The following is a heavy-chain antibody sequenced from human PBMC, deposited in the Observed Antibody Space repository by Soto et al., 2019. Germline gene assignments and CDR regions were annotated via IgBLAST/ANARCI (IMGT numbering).Heavy chain of an antibody. Sequence: SETLSLPCTVSGCSITSSYWSWIRRPPGKGLGWIAYIYDTGISGYTPSTSYNPSLKSRVTMSVDTSKSQFSLKLTSVTAADTAVYYCARGEDAFFYYGLDVWGQGITVTVSS. CDR3: ARGEDAFFYYGLDV. CDR2: IYDTGISGYTPST. CDR1: GCSITSSY. V-gene: IGHV4-59*01. J-gene: IGHJ6*02.